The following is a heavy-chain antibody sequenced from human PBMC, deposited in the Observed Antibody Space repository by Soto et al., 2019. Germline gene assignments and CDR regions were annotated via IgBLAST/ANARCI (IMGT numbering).Heavy chain of an antibody. Sequence: QVQLQESGPGLVKPSEILTLTCSVSGDSTKSGNYYWGWVRQPPGKGLEWIGSIYYTGSIHYGPSLKSRVTIADTSKNQFSLELRSVTAADTGVYYCARRSGVWHAFDIWGQGTVVTVSS. V-gene: IGHV4-39*01. CDR1: GDSTKSGNYY. D-gene: IGHD2-8*02. J-gene: IGHJ3*02. CDR3: ARRSGVWHAFDI. CDR2: IYYTGSI.